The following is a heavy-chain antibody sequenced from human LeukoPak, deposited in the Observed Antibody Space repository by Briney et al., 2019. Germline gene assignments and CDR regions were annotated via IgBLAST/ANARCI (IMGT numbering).Heavy chain of an antibody. Sequence: ASVNVSCKASGGTFSSYAIGWVRQAPGQGLEWMGGIIPIFGTANYAQKFQGRVTITADESTSTAYMELSSLRSDDTAVYYCARDSPLWFGELSTRYYYYYGMDVWGQGTTVTVSS. D-gene: IGHD3-10*01. CDR2: IIPIFGTA. CDR3: ARDSPLWFGELSTRYYYYYGMDV. J-gene: IGHJ6*02. CDR1: GGTFSSYA. V-gene: IGHV1-69*13.